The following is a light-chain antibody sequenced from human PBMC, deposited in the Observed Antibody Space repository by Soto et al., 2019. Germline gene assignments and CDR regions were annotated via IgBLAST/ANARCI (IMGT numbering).Light chain of an antibody. V-gene: IGLV2-23*01. CDR3: CSYAAKGV. Sequence: QSALTQPASVSGSPGQSITISCTGTSSDVGSYNLVSWYQQHPGKAPKLMIYEGSKRPSGVSNRFSGSKSGNTDSLTISGLQAEDEADYYCCSYAAKGVFGGGTKVTVL. CDR2: EGS. J-gene: IGLJ3*02. CDR1: SSDVGSYNL.